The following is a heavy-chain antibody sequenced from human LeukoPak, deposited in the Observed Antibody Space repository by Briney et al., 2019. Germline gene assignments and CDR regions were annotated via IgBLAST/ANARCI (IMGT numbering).Heavy chain of an antibody. D-gene: IGHD3-10*01. J-gene: IGHJ4*02. CDR2: IYSGGTT. CDR3: ARVSSYGSGSYYHYYFDY. Sequence: PGGSLRLSCAASGFTVSSNYMSWVRQAPGKGLEWVSVIYSGGTTSYADSVKGRFTISRDNSKNTLYLQINSLRAEDTAVYYCARVSSYGSGSYYHYYFDYWGQGTLVTVSS. CDR1: GFTVSSNY. V-gene: IGHV3-53*01.